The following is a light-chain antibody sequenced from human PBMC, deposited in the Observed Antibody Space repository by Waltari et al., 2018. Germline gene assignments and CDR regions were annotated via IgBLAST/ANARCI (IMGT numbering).Light chain of an antibody. CDR2: MVS. J-gene: IGKJ1*01. V-gene: IGKV2-30*02. CDR3: MQSTHWPPWT. CDR1: QSLLRTDGNPY. Sequence: DVVTTQSPLSLPVTLGQPASLSCRSSQSLLRTDGNPYLHWVQQRPGQSPRRLIYMVSQRDSGVPDRFSGSGSGTDFTLKISRVEAEDVGIYYCMQSTHWPPWTFGQGTKVEIK.